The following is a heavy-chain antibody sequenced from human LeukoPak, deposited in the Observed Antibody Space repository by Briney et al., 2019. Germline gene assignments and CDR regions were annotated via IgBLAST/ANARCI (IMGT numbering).Heavy chain of an antibody. CDR3: ARDRGRYSGYGGNFDY. J-gene: IGHJ4*02. Sequence: GGSLRLSCAASGFTFSSYWMSWVRQAPGKGLVWVANIKQDGSEKYYVDSVKGRFTISRDNAKNSLYLQMNSLRAEDTAVYYCARDRGRYSGYGGNFDYWGQGTLVTVSS. D-gene: IGHD5-12*01. V-gene: IGHV3-7*01. CDR1: GFTFSSYW. CDR2: IKQDGSEK.